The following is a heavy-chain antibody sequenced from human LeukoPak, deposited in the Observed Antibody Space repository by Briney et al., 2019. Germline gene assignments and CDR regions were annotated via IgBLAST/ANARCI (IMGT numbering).Heavy chain of an antibody. CDR3: TTFLAMVRGGGGFDY. CDR1: GFTFSNAR. CDR2: IKSKTDGGTT. D-gene: IGHD3-10*01. V-gene: IGHV3-15*01. J-gene: IGHJ4*02. Sequence: GGSLRLSCAASGFTFSNARMSWVRQAPGKGLEWVGRIKSKTDGGTTDYAAPVKGRFTISRDDSKNTLYLQMNSLKTEDTAVYYCTTFLAMVRGGGGFDYWGQGTLVTVSS.